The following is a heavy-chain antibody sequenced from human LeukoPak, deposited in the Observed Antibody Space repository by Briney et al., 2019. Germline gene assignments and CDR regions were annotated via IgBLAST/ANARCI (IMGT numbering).Heavy chain of an antibody. Sequence: PGGSLRLSCAASGFTFSSYWMSWVRQAPGKGLEWVANIKQDGSKKYYVDSVKGRFTISRDNAKNSLYLQMNSLRAEDTAVYYCARAPIVVVPAAPYYFDYWGQGTLVTVSS. J-gene: IGHJ4*02. CDR3: ARAPIVVVPAAPYYFDY. CDR2: IKQDGSKK. D-gene: IGHD2-2*01. V-gene: IGHV3-7*01. CDR1: GFTFSSYW.